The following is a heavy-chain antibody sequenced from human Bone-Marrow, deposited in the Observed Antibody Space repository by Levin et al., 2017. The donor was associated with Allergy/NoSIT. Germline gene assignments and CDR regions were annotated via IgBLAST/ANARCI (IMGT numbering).Heavy chain of an antibody. CDR2: IYYSGST. CDR1: GGSISSYY. J-gene: IGHJ6*02. V-gene: IGHV4-59*01. CDR3: ARARIAESLVPPSGRYYYGMDV. Sequence: SSETLSLTCTVSGGSISSYYWSWIRQPPGKGLEWIGYIYYSGSTNYNPSLKSRVTISVDTSKNQFSLKLSSVTAADTAVYYCARARIAESLVPPSGRYYYGMDVWGQGTTVTVSS. D-gene: IGHD6-13*01.